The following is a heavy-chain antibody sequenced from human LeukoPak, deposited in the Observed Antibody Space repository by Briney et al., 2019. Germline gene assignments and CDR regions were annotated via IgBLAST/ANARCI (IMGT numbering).Heavy chain of an antibody. CDR1: GFTFTSSA. D-gene: IGHD7-27*01. J-gene: IGHJ6*04. V-gene: IGHV1-58*01. CDR2: IVVGSGKT. Sequence: RGASVKVSCKASGFTFTSSAVQWVRQARGQRLEWIGWIVVGSGKTNYAQKFQERVTITRDMSTSTAYMELSSLRSEDTAVYYCAADGDGIASYYYYGMDVWGEGTTVTVSS. CDR3: AADGDGIASYYYYGMDV.